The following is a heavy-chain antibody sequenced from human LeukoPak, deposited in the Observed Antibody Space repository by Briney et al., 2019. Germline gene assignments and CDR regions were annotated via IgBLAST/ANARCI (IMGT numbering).Heavy chain of an antibody. V-gene: IGHV3-23*01. Sequence: GGSLRLSCAASGFTFSSYAMSWVRQAPGKGLEWVSVISGSGGKTYYADFVKGRFTSSRDNSKNKLYLQMNSRRSEKTAVYYCAKGPIEAAANGLYFDYWGQGTLVTVSS. CDR2: ISGSGGKT. CDR3: AKGPIEAAANGLYFDY. CDR1: GFTFSSYA. J-gene: IGHJ4*02. D-gene: IGHD6-13*01.